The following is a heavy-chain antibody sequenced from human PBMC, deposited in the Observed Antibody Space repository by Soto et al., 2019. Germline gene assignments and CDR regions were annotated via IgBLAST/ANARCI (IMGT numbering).Heavy chain of an antibody. J-gene: IGHJ4*02. D-gene: IGHD6-19*01. V-gene: IGHV3-66*01. CDR1: GFTVSSNY. CDR3: AKERSSGWSFDY. Sequence: PGGSLRLSCAASGFTVSSNYMSWVRQAPGKGLEWVSVIYSGGSTYYADSVKGRFTISRDNSKNTLYLQMNSLRAEDTAVFYCAKERSSGWSFDYWGQGTLVTAPQ. CDR2: IYSGGST.